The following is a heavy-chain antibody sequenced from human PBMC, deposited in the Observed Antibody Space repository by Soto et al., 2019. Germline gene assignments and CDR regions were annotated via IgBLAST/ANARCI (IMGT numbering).Heavy chain of an antibody. CDR2: ISGSADST. CDR3: AKTRGAMIYAISVYGMDV. J-gene: IGHJ6*02. CDR1: GFSFSSFA. V-gene: IGHV3-23*01. Sequence: EVQLLESGGGFIHPGGSLRLSCAASGFSFSSFAMNWVRQAPGKGLEWVSIISGSADSTFYADSVKGRFTISRDNSKRTLYLQINSLRTEDTAVYYCAKTRGAMIYAISVYGMDVWAQGTTVTVSS. D-gene: IGHD2-8*01.